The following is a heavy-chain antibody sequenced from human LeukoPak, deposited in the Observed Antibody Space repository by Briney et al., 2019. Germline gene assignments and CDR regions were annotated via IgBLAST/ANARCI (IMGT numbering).Heavy chain of an antibody. D-gene: IGHD1-1*01. Sequence: GGSLRLSCPASGFTFSSYWMSWVRQAPGKGLEWVANIKQDGSEKYYVDSVKGRFTISRDNAKNSLYLQMNSLRAEDTAVYYCARAPGTRPRDYWGQGTLVTVSS. CDR3: ARAPGTRPRDY. V-gene: IGHV3-7*01. CDR1: GFTFSSYW. J-gene: IGHJ4*02. CDR2: IKQDGSEK.